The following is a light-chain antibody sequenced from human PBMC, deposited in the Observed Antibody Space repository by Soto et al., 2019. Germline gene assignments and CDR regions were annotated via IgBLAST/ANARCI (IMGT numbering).Light chain of an antibody. Sequence: QSVLTQPPSVSGAPGQRVTISCTGSSSNIRSTYDVQWYQQLPGTAPKLLSHGNTDRPSGVPDRFSGSKSGTSASLAITGLQADDEADYYCQTYDDSLSVHYVFGTGTKVTVL. CDR3: QTYDDSLSVHYV. V-gene: IGLV1-40*01. J-gene: IGLJ1*01. CDR1: SSNIRSTYD. CDR2: GNT.